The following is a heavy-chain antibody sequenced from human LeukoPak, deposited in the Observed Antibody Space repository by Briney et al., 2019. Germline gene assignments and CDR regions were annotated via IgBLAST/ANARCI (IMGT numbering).Heavy chain of an antibody. CDR3: ARGVEPLAANTLAY. CDR2: RYSYGNT. V-gene: IGHV3-53*01. CDR1: GFTVITND. J-gene: IGHJ4*02. D-gene: IGHD1-14*01. Sequence: GGSLRLSCAASGFTVITNDMTWLRQAPGRGLEWVTVRYSYGNTKDAEAENGRFTISSDNSKNTLYLEMNSLSHDDTAVYYCARGVEPLAANTLAYWGQGTLVTVSS.